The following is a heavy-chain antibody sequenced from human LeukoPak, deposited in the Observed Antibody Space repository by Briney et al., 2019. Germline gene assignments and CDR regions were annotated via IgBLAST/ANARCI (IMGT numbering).Heavy chain of an antibody. D-gene: IGHD2-15*01. CDR1: GFTFSTYW. J-gene: IGHJ6*03. Sequence: GGSLRLSCAASGFTFSTYWMHWVRQAPGKGLEWVSGINWNGGSTGYADPVKGRFTISRDNAKNSLYLQMNNLRVEDTAVYYCARRGLPDVWGKGTTVTVSS. V-gene: IGHV3-20*04. CDR2: INWNGGST. CDR3: ARRGLPDV.